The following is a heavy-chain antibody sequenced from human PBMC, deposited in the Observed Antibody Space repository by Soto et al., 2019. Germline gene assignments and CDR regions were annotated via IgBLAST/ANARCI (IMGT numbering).Heavy chain of an antibody. Sequence: SETLSLTCTVSGGSITDNYWNWIRQPPGKGLEWIGYIFYSGPTTYNPSLKGRITISIDASKNQFSLNLRSVTAADTATYYCASSTASADLDYWGQGTLVTVSS. J-gene: IGHJ4*02. CDR2: IFYSGPT. CDR1: GGSITDNY. D-gene: IGHD2-8*02. V-gene: IGHV4-59*08. CDR3: ASSTASADLDY.